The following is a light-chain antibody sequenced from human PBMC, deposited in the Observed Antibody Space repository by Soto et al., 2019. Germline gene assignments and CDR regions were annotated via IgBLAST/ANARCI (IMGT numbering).Light chain of an antibody. J-gene: IGLJ2*01. V-gene: IGLV1-47*01. CDR3: AAWDDSLSGVV. CDR2: MNN. Sequence: QAVVTQPPSASGTPGQRVTISCSGSSSNIGSSNVYWYHQLPGTAPKLLIYMNNQRPSGVPDRFSGSKSGTSASLAISGLRSEDEADYYCAAWDDSLSGVVFGGGTKLTVL. CDR1: SSNIGSSN.